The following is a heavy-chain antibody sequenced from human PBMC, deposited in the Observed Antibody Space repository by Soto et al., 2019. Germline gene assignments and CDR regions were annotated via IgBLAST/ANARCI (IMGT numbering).Heavy chain of an antibody. CDR2: IYHSGST. V-gene: IGHV4-30-2*01. D-gene: IGHD6-6*01. CDR3: ARRPLKYSSHQNWFDP. CDR1: GGSFSSSAYS. J-gene: IGHJ5*02. Sequence: SETLSLTCAVSGGSFSSSAYSWSWIRQPPGKGLEWIGFIYHSGSTNYNPSLKSRVTISVDTSKNQFSLKLSSVTAADTAVYYCARRPLKYSSHQNWFDPWGQGTLVTVSS.